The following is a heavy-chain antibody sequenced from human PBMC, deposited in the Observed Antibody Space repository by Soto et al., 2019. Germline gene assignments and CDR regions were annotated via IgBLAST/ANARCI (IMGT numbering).Heavy chain of an antibody. Sequence: QVQLQESGPGLVKPSQTLSLTCTVSGGSISSGGSYWSWIRQSPGKGLEWIGYIYYSGTTYYNPSLKSRVSFPLDTSTTQSSLKLSSVTAADSAIYYCAGGHGFSSSCSSPDLWGRGTLVTVSS. V-gene: IGHV4-31*03. D-gene: IGHD2-2*01. CDR2: IYYSGTT. CDR1: GGSISSGGSY. J-gene: IGHJ2*01. CDR3: AGGHGFSSSCSSPDL.